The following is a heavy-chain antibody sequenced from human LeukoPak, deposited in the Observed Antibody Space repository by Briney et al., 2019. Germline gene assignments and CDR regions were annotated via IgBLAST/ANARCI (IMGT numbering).Heavy chain of an antibody. V-gene: IGHV1-2*02. J-gene: IGHJ4*02. D-gene: IGHD6-13*01. Sequence: GASVKVSCKASGYTFTSYYMHWVRQAPGQGLEWMGWINPNSGGTNYAQKFQGRVTMTRDTSISTAYMELSRLRSDDTAVYYCARETAYSSSWYFDYWGQGTLVTVSS. CDR1: GYTFTSYY. CDR3: ARETAYSSSWYFDY. CDR2: INPNSGGT.